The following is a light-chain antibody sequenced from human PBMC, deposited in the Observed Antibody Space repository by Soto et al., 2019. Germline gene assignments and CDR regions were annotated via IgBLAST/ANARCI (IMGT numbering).Light chain of an antibody. V-gene: IGKV1-27*01. J-gene: IGKJ1*01. CDR2: AAS. Sequence: DIQMTQSPSSLPASVGDRVTITCRASQVINNYLAWYQQKPGKVPKLLIYAASTLQSGVPFRFSGSGSGTDFTLTISSLQPEDVATYYCQKYNSAPWTFGQGTKVEIK. CDR1: QVINNY. CDR3: QKYNSAPWT.